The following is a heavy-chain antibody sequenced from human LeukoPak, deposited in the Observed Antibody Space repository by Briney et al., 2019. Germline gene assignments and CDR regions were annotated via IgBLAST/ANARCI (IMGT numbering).Heavy chain of an antibody. Sequence: GASVKVSCKASGYTFTGYYMHWVRQAPGQGLEWMGWINPNSGGTNYAQKLQGRVTMTTDTSTSTAYMELRSLRSDDTAVYYCAREGPEWGSTPFPDYYYMDVWGKGTTVTVSS. CDR2: INPNSGGT. J-gene: IGHJ6*03. CDR1: GYTFTGYY. V-gene: IGHV1-2*02. CDR3: AREGPEWGSTPFPDYYYMDV. D-gene: IGHD1-14*01.